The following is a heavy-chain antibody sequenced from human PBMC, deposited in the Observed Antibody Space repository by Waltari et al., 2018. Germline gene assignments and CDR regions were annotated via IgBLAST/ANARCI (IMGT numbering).Heavy chain of an antibody. Sequence: EVQLVESGGGLVQPGGSLRLSCAASGFTFSSYWMSWVRQAPGTGLEWVANIKQDGSEKYYVDSVKGRFTISRDNAKNSLYLQMNSLRAEDTAVYYCATYDFWSGYNPRFDYWGQGTLVTVSS. CDR3: ATYDFWSGYNPRFDY. CDR1: GFTFSSYW. CDR2: IKQDGSEK. J-gene: IGHJ4*02. V-gene: IGHV3-7*01. D-gene: IGHD3-3*01.